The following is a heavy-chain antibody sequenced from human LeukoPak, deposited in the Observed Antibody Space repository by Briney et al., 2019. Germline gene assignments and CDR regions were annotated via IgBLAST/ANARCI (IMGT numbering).Heavy chain of an antibody. CDR1: GDSISSSSYY. J-gene: IGHJ4*02. CDR3: ARRLYYDSLDY. D-gene: IGHD3-16*01. CDR2: IYYSGST. Sequence: SETLSLTCTVSGDSISSSSYYWGWIRQPPGKGLEWIGSIYYSGSTNYNPSLKSRVTISVDTSKNQFSLKLSSVTAADTAVYYCARRLYYDSLDYWGQGTLVTVSS. V-gene: IGHV4-39*07.